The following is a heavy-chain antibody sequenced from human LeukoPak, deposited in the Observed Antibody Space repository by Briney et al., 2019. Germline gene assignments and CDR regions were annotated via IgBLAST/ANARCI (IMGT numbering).Heavy chain of an antibody. Sequence: ASVKVSCKASGYTFTGYYMHWVRQAPGQGLEWMGWMNPNSGNTGYAQKFQGRVTMTRNTSISTAYMELSSLRSEDTAVYYCARGDSSGYAYYYMDVWGKGTTVTISS. V-gene: IGHV1-8*02. J-gene: IGHJ6*03. D-gene: IGHD3-22*01. CDR1: GYTFTGYY. CDR2: MNPNSGNT. CDR3: ARGDSSGYAYYYMDV.